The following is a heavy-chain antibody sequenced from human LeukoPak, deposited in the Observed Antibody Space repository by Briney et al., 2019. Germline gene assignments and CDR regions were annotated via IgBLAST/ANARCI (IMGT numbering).Heavy chain of an antibody. CDR1: GYTFSDNY. D-gene: IGHD2-21*02. CDR3: AREFRVVMTAFLDY. V-gene: IGHV1-2*02. CDR2: IKPNTGAT. J-gene: IGHJ4*02. Sequence: VASVKVSCTASGYTFSDNYIHWVRQAPGQGLEWVGWIKPNTGATHYSKRFQGRVTMTRDTSVSTAYMELTSLRSDDTAVYFCAREFRVVMTAFLDYWGQGTLVIVSS.